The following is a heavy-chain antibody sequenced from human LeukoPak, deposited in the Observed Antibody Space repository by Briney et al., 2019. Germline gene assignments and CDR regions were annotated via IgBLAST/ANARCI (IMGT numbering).Heavy chain of an antibody. Sequence: ASVKVSCMASGYTFTSYGISWVRQAPGQGLEWMGWISAYNGNTNYAQKFQGRVTMTTDTSTSTAYMELRSLRSDDTAVYYCARVNVPAATFDYWGQGTLVTVSS. CDR2: ISAYNGNT. J-gene: IGHJ4*02. CDR1: GYTFTSYG. V-gene: IGHV1-18*01. CDR3: ARVNVPAATFDY. D-gene: IGHD2-2*01.